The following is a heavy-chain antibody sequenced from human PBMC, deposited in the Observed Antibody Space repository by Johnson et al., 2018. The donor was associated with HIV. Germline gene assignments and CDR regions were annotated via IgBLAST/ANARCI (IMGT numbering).Heavy chain of an antibody. Sequence: VQLVESGGGVVQPGGSLRLSCAASGFTFSSYAMNWVRQPPGEGLEWVSTVGGSTSSTSYADSVKGRFTIARDNSKNTLYLQMNSLRAEDTAVYYCAKDLQWLAEGAFDIWGQGTMVTVSS. J-gene: IGHJ3*02. D-gene: IGHD6-19*01. CDR2: VGGSTSST. CDR3: AKDLQWLAEGAFDI. CDR1: GFTFSSYA. V-gene: IGHV3-23*04.